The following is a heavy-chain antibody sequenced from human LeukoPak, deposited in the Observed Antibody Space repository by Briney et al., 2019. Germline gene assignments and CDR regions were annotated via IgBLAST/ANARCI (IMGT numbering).Heavy chain of an antibody. CDR2: IYYSGST. D-gene: IGHD4-17*01. Sequence: PSETLSLTCTVSGGSISSYYWSWIRQPSGKGLEWIGSIYYSGSTYYNPSLKSRVTISVDTSKNQFSLKLSSVTAADTAVYYCARDSTTVTLRWGQGTLVTVSS. CDR1: GGSISSYY. V-gene: IGHV4-59*12. CDR3: ARDSTTVTLR. J-gene: IGHJ4*02.